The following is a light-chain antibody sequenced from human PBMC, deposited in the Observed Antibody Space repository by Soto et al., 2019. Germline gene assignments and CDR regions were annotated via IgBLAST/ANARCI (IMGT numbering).Light chain of an antibody. V-gene: IGKV1-39*01. J-gene: IGKJ1*01. Sequence: DIQMTQSPSSLSSSVGDRVTIAFLASQSITFYLNWYQQKPGKAPKLLIYTASSLQSGVPSRFSGSGSGTDFTLTINSLQPEDFATYYCQQSYSTPRTFGQGTKVDIK. CDR1: QSITFY. CDR2: TAS. CDR3: QQSYSTPRT.